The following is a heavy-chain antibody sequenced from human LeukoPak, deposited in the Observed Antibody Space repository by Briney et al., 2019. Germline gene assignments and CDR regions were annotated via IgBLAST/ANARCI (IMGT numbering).Heavy chain of an antibody. J-gene: IGHJ4*02. D-gene: IGHD4-4*01. V-gene: IGHV3-23*01. Sequence: SGGSLRLSCAASGFTLSSYAMSWVRQAPGKGLEWVSAISGSGGSTYYADSVKGRFTISRDNSKNTLYPQMNSLRAEDTAVYYCAKRAVTGPYYFDYWGQGTLVTVSS. CDR2: ISGSGGST. CDR1: GFTLSSYA. CDR3: AKRAVTGPYYFDY.